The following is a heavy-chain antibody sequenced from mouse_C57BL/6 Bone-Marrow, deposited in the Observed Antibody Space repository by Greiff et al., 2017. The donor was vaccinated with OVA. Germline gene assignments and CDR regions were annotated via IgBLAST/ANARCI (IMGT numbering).Heavy chain of an antibody. CDR1: GFTFTDYY. CDR3: ARCYYGSSYWYFDV. V-gene: IGHV7-3*01. D-gene: IGHD1-1*01. J-gene: IGHJ1*03. CDR2: IRNKANGYTT. Sequence: DVKLQESGGGLVQPGGSLSLSCAASGFTFTDYYMSWVRQPPGKALEWLVFIRNKANGYTTEYSASVKGRFTISRDNSQSILYLQMNALRAEDSATYYCARCYYGSSYWYFDVWGTGTTVTVSS.